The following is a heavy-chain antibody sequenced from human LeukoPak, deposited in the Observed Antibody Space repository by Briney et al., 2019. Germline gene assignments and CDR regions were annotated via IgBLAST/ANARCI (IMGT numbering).Heavy chain of an antibody. J-gene: IGHJ4*02. CDR2: INEDGSEK. CDR3: ASSSYSSSSY. D-gene: IGHD6-6*01. V-gene: IGHV3-7*01. Sequence: PGGSLRLSCAASGFTFTNYWTIRVRQAPGKGLEWVANINEDGSEKYYVGSVEGRFTISRDNARNSVFLQMNSLRGDDTAMYYCASSSYSSSSYWGQGTLVTVSS. CDR1: GFTFTNYW.